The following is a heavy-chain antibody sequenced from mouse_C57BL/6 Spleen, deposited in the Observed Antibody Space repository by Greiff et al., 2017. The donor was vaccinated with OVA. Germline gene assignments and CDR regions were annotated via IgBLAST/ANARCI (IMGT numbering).Heavy chain of an antibody. J-gene: IGHJ4*01. V-gene: IGHV1-52*01. CDR2: IDPSDSET. CDR3: ILRWNAMDY. CDR1: GYTFTSYW. Sequence: QVHVKQSGAELVRPGSSVKLSCKASGYTFTSYWMHWVKQRPIQGLEWIGNIDPSDSETHYNQKFKDKATLTVDNSSSTAYMQLSSLTSEDSAVYYCILRWNAMDYWGQGTSVTVSS. D-gene: IGHD1-1*01.